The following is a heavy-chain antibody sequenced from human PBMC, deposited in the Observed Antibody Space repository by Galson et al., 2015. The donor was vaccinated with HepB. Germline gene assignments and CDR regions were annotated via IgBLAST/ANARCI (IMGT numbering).Heavy chain of an antibody. CDR2: ISYDGSNK. CDR1: GFTFSSYG. D-gene: IGHD2-2*01. Sequence: SLRLSCAASGFTFSSYGMHWVRQAPGKGLEWVAVISYDGSNKYYADSVKGRFTISRDNSKNTLYLQMNSLRAEDTAVYYCAKVLVGCSSTSCPQTPFDAFDIWGQGTMVTVSS. V-gene: IGHV3-30*18. J-gene: IGHJ3*02. CDR3: AKVLVGCSSTSCPQTPFDAFDI.